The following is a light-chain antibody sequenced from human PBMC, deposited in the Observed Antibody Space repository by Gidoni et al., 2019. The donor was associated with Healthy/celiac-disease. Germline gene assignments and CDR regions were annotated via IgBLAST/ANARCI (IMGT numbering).Light chain of an antibody. V-gene: IGKV1-5*03. Sequence: DIQMTQSPSTLSASVGDSVTITCRAGQSISSWLAWYQQKPGKAPKLLIYKASSLGSGGPSRFSGSGAGTEFTLTISSLQPDDFATDYCQQYNSYSPPWTFGQGTKVEIK. CDR2: KAS. CDR3: QQYNSYSPPWT. J-gene: IGKJ1*01. CDR1: QSISSW.